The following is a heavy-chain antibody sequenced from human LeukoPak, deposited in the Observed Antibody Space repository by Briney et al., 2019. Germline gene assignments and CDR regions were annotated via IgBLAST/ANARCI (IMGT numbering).Heavy chain of an antibody. CDR1: GDSISSGDYY. Sequence: PSQTQSLTCTVSGDSISSGDYYWRWVRQPPGKGLEWIGYIYYTGSTDYNPSLKSRVTMSVDTSKNQFSLKLSSVTAADTAVYSCARGSVRGEFDPWGQGTLVTVSS. CDR2: IYYTGST. V-gene: IGHV4-61*08. D-gene: IGHD3-10*01. CDR3: ARGSVRGEFDP. J-gene: IGHJ5*02.